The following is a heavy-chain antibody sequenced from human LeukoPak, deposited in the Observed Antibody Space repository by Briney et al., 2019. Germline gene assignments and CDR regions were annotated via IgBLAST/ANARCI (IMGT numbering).Heavy chain of an antibody. CDR1: GYSISSGYY. Sequence: SETLSLTCAVSGYSISSGYYWGWIRQPPGKGLEWIGSIYHSGSTYCNPSLKSRVTISVDTSKHQFSLKLSSVTAADTAVYYCARRDHYDSSGYFYFDYWGQGTLVTVSS. CDR3: ARRDHYDSSGYFYFDY. J-gene: IGHJ4*02. D-gene: IGHD3-22*01. V-gene: IGHV4-38-2*01. CDR2: IYHSGST.